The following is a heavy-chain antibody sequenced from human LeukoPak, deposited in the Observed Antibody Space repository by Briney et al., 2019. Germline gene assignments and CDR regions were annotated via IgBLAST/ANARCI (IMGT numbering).Heavy chain of an antibody. CDR2: INHSGST. V-gene: IGHV4-34*01. CDR3: ARGLLRYDPA. CDR1: GGSFSGYY. D-gene: IGHD3-9*01. J-gene: IGHJ5*02. Sequence: PSETLSLTCAVYGGSFSGYYWSWIRQPPGKGLEWIGEINHSGSTNYNPSLKRRVTISVDTSKNQFSLKLSSVTAADTAVYYCARGLLRYDPAWGQGTLVTVSS.